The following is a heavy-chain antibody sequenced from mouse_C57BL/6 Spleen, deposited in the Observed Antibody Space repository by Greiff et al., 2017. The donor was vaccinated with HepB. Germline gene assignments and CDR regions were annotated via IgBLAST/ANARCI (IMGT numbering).Heavy chain of an antibody. Sequence: QVQLQQPGAELVKPGASVKLSCKASGYTFTSYCMHWVKQRPGRGLEWIGRIDPTSGGTKYNQKFKSKATLTVDTPSSTAYMQLSSLTSEDSAVYYSERWGIAAAYFLDYWGQGTTLTVSS. CDR1: GYTFTSYC. D-gene: IGHD2-10*01. CDR3: ERWGIAAAYFLDY. CDR2: IDPTSGGT. J-gene: IGHJ2*01. V-gene: IGHV1-72*01.